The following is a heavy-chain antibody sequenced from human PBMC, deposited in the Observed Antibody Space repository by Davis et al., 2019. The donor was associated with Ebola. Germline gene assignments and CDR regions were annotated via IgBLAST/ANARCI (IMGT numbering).Heavy chain of an antibody. J-gene: IGHJ6*02. D-gene: IGHD3-3*01. CDR3: ASSLRFLEWGVYGMDV. CDR1: GYTFTSYY. V-gene: IGHV1-46*01. Sequence: AASVKVSCKASGYTFTSYYMHWVRQAPGQGLEWMGMINPSGGSTSYAQKFQGRVTITADESTSTAYMELSSLRSEDTAVYYCASSLRFLEWGVYGMDVWGQGTTVTVSS. CDR2: INPSGGST.